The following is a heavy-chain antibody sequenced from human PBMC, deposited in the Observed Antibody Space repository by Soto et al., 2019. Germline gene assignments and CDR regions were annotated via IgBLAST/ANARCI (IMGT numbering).Heavy chain of an antibody. Sequence: ASVKVSCKASGYTFTSYGISWVRRAPGQGLEWMGWISAYNGNTNYAQKLQGRVTMTTDTSTSTAYMELRSLRSDDTAVYYCAGEDTMVRGVIECYYYGMDVWVQGTTVTVSS. D-gene: IGHD3-10*01. CDR1: GYTFTSYG. CDR2: ISAYNGNT. V-gene: IGHV1-18*04. J-gene: IGHJ6*02. CDR3: AGEDTMVRGVIECYYYGMDV.